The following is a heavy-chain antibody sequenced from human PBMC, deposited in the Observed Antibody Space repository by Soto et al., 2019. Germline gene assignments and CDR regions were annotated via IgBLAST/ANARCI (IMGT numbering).Heavy chain of an antibody. Sequence: PSETLSLTCAVSGYSISSGYYWGWIRQPPGKGLEWIGSIYHSGSTYYNPSLKSRVTISVDTSKNQFSLKLSSVTAADTAVYYCARDQLTTAEAGVQWDHHRYYYYGMDVWGQGTTVTVS. D-gene: IGHD4-17*01. V-gene: IGHV4-38-2*02. CDR2: IYHSGST. CDR1: GYSISSGYY. J-gene: IGHJ6*02. CDR3: ARDQLTTAEAGVQWDHHRYYYYGMDV.